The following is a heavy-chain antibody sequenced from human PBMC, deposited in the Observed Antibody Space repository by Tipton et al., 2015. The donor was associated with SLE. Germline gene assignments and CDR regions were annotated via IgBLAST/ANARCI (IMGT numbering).Heavy chain of an antibody. CDR3: ARWGAQLGTDNWFDP. V-gene: IGHV4-30-4*01. CDR1: GGSISSGVYY. CDR2: IYYSGST. J-gene: IGHJ5*02. Sequence: TLSLTCTVSGGSISSGVYYWSWIRQPPGKGLEWLGYIYYSGSTSYNPSLKSRVTISVDTSKNQFSLKLSSVTAADTAVYYCARWGAQLGTDNWFDPWGQGTLVTVSS. D-gene: IGHD1-14*01.